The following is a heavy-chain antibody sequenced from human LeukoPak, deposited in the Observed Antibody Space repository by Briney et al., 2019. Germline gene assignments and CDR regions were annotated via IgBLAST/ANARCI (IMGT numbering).Heavy chain of an antibody. Sequence: ASVKVSCKASGYTFTGYYMHWVRHAPGQGLEWMGWINPNSGGTNYAQKFQGRVTMTRDTSISTAYMEVSRLRSDDTAVYYCARDIVHTAMDPPSDYYYYGMDVWGQGTTVTVSS. V-gene: IGHV1-2*02. D-gene: IGHD5-18*01. J-gene: IGHJ6*02. CDR3: ARDIVHTAMDPPSDYYYYGMDV. CDR1: GYTFTGYY. CDR2: INPNSGGT.